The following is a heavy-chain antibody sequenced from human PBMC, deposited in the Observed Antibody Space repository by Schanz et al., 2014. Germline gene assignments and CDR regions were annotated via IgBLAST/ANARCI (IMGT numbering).Heavy chain of an antibody. Sequence: EAQLLESGGGLVQPGGSLRLSCAASGFTFSTYYMNWVRQAPGKGLEWVGRITNKPNNYNTEYAASVKGRFTISRDDSRNSLYLQMSSLKTEDTAVYYCVRLDVHDYWGQGTLVTVSA. CDR1: GFTFSTYY. V-gene: IGHV3-72*01. CDR2: ITNKPNNYNT. CDR3: VRLDVHDY. J-gene: IGHJ4*02. D-gene: IGHD3-16*01.